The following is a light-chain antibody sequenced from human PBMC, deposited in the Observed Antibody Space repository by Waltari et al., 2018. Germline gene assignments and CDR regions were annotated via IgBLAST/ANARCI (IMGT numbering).Light chain of an antibody. Sequence: DIVMTQAPLSLSVTPGQSASISCMSTQSLLHSDGKTYLYWYLQRPGQYPQLLIYAVSRRFSGVPERFSGSGSGTEFTLKISRVEAADVGVYYCMQGLHVLSFGGGTKVEIK. CDR3: MQGLHVLS. V-gene: IGKV2-29*01. J-gene: IGKJ4*01. CDR2: AVS. CDR1: QSLLHSDGKTY.